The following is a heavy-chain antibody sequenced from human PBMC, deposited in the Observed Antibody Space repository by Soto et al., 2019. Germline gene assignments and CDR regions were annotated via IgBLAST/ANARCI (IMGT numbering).Heavy chain of an antibody. D-gene: IGHD1-26*01. CDR1: GGSISSVGYY. J-gene: IGHJ5*02. V-gene: IGHV4-31*03. Sequence: QVQLQESGPGLVKPSQTLSLTCTVSGGSISSVGYYWNWIRQHPGKDLEWVGYISYSGITHHNPSPRSRLFISVDTSKNQFSLKLSSVTAADTAVYYCAREVGDLGTRSDPWGQGTLVTVSS. CDR3: AREVGDLGTRSDP. CDR2: ISYSGIT.